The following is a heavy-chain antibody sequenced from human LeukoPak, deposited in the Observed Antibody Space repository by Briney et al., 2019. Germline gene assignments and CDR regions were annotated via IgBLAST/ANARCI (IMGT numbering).Heavy chain of an antibody. Sequence: ASVKVSCKASGYTFTSYGISWVRQAPGQGLVWMGWISAYNGNTNYAQKLQGRVTITTDTSTSTAYMELSRLRSDDTAVYYCAKGGDLYYDSSESPTFWGQGTMVTVST. CDR1: GYTFTSYG. CDR3: AKGGDLYYDSSESPTF. V-gene: IGHV1-18*01. D-gene: IGHD3-22*01. CDR2: ISAYNGNT. J-gene: IGHJ3*01.